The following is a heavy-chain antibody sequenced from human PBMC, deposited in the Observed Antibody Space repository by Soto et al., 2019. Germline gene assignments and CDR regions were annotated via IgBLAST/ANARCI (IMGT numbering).Heavy chain of an antibody. CDR2: IIPILDIV. D-gene: IGHD4-4*01. V-gene: IGHV1-69*02. CDR1: GGTFSSYT. J-gene: IGHJ4*02. CDR3: ARGQTAYYSNPPDFDY. Sequence: QVQLEQSGAEVKKPRSSVTVSCKASGGTFSSYTISWVRQAPGQGLDWMGRIIPILDIVNYAPKVQGRFTITADKSTTTAYMELSSLRSEDTAVYYCARGQTAYYSNPPDFDYWGQGTLVTVSS.